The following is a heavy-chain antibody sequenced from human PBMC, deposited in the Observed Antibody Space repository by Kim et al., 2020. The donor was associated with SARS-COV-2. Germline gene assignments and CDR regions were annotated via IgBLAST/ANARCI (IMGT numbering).Heavy chain of an antibody. D-gene: IGHD6-25*01. V-gene: IGHV1-8*01. CDR3: ARARRGGPYYYYGMDV. Sequence: KFQGRATMTRNTSISTAFMELSSLRSEDTAVYYCARARRGGPYYYYGMDVWGQGTTVTVSS. J-gene: IGHJ6*02.